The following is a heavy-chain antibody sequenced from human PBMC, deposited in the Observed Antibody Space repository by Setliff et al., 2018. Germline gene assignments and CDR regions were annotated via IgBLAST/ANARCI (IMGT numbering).Heavy chain of an antibody. Sequence: PGGSLRLSCTASGFTFSNAWMSWVRQAPGKGLEWVGRIKRITDSGTTDHAAPVKGRFIISRDNSKNTLYLQMNSLRAEDTAVYYCARVIYGTTRGGFDYWGQGTLVTVSS. CDR2: IKRITDSGTT. V-gene: IGHV3-15*01. J-gene: IGHJ4*02. CDR1: GFTFSNAW. CDR3: ARVIYGTTRGGFDY. D-gene: IGHD3-10*01.